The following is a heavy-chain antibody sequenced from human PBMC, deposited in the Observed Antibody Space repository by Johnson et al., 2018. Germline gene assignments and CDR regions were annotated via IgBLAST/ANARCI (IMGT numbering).Heavy chain of an antibody. V-gene: IGHV3-74*01. J-gene: IGHJ6*02. Sequence: VQLQQSGGGLVQXGGSLRLSCAASGFILRDHWMHWVRQDPERGLGWVSEIDHDGRGVSYGDSVRGRFTISRDNAKNSQSLEMNSLRVDDTALYYCARGHLGLEVWGQGTTVTVSS. CDR2: IDHDGRGV. CDR3: ARGHLGLEV. CDR1: GFILRDHW.